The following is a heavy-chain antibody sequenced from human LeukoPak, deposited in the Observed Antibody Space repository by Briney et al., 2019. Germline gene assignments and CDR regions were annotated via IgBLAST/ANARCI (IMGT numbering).Heavy chain of an antibody. D-gene: IGHD1-26*01. J-gene: IGHJ6*02. Sequence: GGSLRLSCAASGFTFSSYWMSWVRQAPGKGLEWVANIKQDGSEKYYVDSVKGRFTISRDNAKSSLYLQMNSLRAEDTAVYYCARVLVGATLYYYYGMDVWGQGTTVTVSS. CDR2: IKQDGSEK. V-gene: IGHV3-7*01. CDR3: ARVLVGATLYYYYGMDV. CDR1: GFTFSSYW.